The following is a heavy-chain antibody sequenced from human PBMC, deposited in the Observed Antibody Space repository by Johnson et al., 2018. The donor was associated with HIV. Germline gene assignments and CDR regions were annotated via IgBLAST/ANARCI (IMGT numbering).Heavy chain of an antibody. J-gene: IGHJ3*02. CDR1: GFTFSSYD. CDR3: AKDIRRYSIARGAFDI. D-gene: IGHD6-13*01. Sequence: VQLVESGGGLVQPGGSLRLSCAASGFTFSSYDMHWVRQATGKGLEWVSAIGTAGDTYYPGSVKGRFTISRDNAKNSLYLQMNSLRAEDTALYYCAKDIRRYSIARGAFDIWGQGTMVTVSS. CDR2: IGTAGDT. V-gene: IGHV3-13*01.